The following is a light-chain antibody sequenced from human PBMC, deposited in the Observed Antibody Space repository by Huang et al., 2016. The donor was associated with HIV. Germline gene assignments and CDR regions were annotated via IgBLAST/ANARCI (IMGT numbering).Light chain of an antibody. CDR3: QQRTNWPPGYT. CDR2: NAS. CDR1: QNIKNA. Sequence: EIVLTQSPATLSLSPGERVALSCRASQNIKNALSWYQKRPGQAPRLLISNASNRATGIPARFSGSGSGTDFTLTISSLEPEDFVVYFCQQRTNWPPGYTFGQGTKL. V-gene: IGKV3-11*01. J-gene: IGKJ2*01.